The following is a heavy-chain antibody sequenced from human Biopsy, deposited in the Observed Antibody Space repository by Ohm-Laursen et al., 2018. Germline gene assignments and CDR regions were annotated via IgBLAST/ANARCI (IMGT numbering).Heavy chain of an antibody. J-gene: IGHJ6*02. CDR1: GYTFINYG. CDR2: ISGYNGNI. V-gene: IGHV1-18*01. Sequence: ASVKVSCKTSGYTFINYGINWVRQAPGQGLEWMGWISGYNGNINYAQKFLDRVTMTTDTSTNTAYMEVRRLRPDDTAVYYCARDHPDFWCGYSPTVISSYYGMDVWGQGTTVIVSS. CDR3: ARDHPDFWCGYSPTVISSYYGMDV. D-gene: IGHD3-3*01.